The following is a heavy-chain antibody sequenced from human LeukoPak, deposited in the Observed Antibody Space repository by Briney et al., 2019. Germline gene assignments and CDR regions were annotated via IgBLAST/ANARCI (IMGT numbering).Heavy chain of an antibody. D-gene: IGHD1-1*01. CDR3: ARAEGGGIAFLIDY. V-gene: IGHV3-7*01. J-gene: IGHJ4*02. CDR1: GFTFSNHW. CDR2: INPDGNEQ. Sequence: GGSLRLSCAASGFTFSNHWMSWVRQAPGKGLEWVTNINPDGNEQHYMDSVEGRFTISRDNAKNSLFLQMTSLRAGDTAVYYCARAEGGGIAFLIDYWGQGTLVTVSS.